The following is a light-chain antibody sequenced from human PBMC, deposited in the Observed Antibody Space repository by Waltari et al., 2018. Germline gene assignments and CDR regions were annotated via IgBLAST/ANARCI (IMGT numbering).Light chain of an antibody. CDR2: WAS. CDR1: SVLSWSCSKNF. V-gene: IGKV4-1*01. Sequence: SVLSWSCSKNFLAWYQQKPGQSPKLLIHWASTRESGVPDRFSGSGSGTDFALTISTLQGEDVAVYYCQQYYSTPPTFGQGTKVEIK. J-gene: IGKJ1*01. CDR3: QQYYSTPPT.